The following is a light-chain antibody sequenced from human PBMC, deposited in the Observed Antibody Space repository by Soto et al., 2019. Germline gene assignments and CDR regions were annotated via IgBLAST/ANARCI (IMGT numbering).Light chain of an antibody. CDR1: QDISNY. CDR3: QQVNSYPLT. J-gene: IGKJ4*01. V-gene: IGKV1-9*01. CDR2: ATS. Sequence: DIQMTPSPSTLSGSVGDRVTITCRASQDISNYLAWYQQKPGKAPKFLLYATSTFQSGLPSRFSGGGSGTQFTLTISSLQPEEFATYYCQQVNSYPLTFGGGTKVDI.